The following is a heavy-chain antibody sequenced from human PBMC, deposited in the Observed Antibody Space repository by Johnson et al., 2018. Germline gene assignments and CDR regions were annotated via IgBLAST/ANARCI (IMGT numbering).Heavy chain of an antibody. CDR3: ARAINYYYYMDV. Sequence: QVQLQESGPGLVKPSQTLSLTCSVSGDSINSHVYHWSWIRQPAGKGLEWIGHIYTTGSTNYNPSLKSRLTISVDTSKNQFPLRLSSVTAADPAVYFCARAINYYYYMDVWGQGTTVTVSS. CDR1: GDSINSHVYH. CDR2: IYTTGST. V-gene: IGHV4-61*02. J-gene: IGHJ6*03.